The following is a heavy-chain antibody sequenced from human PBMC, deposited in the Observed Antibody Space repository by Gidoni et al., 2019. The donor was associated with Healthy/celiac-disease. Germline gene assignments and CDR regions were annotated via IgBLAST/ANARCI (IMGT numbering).Heavy chain of an antibody. CDR3: AKGNSIEHQLLYSQDPPFDY. CDR1: GFTFSSYG. V-gene: IGHV3-30*18. D-gene: IGHD2-2*02. J-gene: IGHJ4*02. CDR2: ISYDGSNK. Sequence: QVQLVESGGGVVQPGRSLRLPGAASGFTFSSYGMHWVRQAPGKGLEWVAVISYDGSNKYYADSVKGRFTISRDNSKNTLYLQMNSLRAEDTAVYYCAKGNSIEHQLLYSQDPPFDYWGQGTLVTVSS.